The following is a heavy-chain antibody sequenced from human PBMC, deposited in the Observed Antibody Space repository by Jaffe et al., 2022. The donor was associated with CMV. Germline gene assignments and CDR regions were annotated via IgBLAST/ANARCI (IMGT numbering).Heavy chain of an antibody. J-gene: IGHJ4*02. V-gene: IGHV3-49*04. Sequence: EVQLVESGGGLVQPGRSLRLSCTASGFTFGDYAMSWVRQAPGKGLEWVGFIRSKAYGGTTEYAASVKGRFTISRDDSKSIAYLQMNSLKTEDTAVYYCTRVEETTGIFDYWGQGTLVTVSS. CDR1: GFTFGDYA. D-gene: IGHD4-17*01. CDR2: IRSKAYGGTT. CDR3: TRVEETTGIFDY.